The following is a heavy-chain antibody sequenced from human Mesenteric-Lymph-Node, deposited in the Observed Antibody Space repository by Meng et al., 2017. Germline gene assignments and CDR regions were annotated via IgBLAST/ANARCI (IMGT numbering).Heavy chain of an antibody. D-gene: IGHD5-24*01. CDR3: AKGYNYGDN. Sequence: EVQLLESGGGLVQPGGSLRLFCAASGFTFSSYGMSWVRQAPGKGLEWVSGIRGSGGSTYYADSVKGRFTISRDNSKNTVYLQMNSLRAEDTAVYYCAKGYNYGDNWGQGTLVTVSS. V-gene: IGHV3-23*01. CDR1: GFTFSSYG. CDR2: IRGSGGST. J-gene: IGHJ4*02.